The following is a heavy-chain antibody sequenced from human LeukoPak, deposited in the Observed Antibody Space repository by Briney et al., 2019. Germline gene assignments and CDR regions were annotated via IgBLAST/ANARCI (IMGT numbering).Heavy chain of an antibody. D-gene: IGHD2/OR15-2a*01. J-gene: IGHJ4*02. CDR2: IIPIFGTA. CDR3: ARVRGTLGFDY. CDR1: GGTFSSYA. V-gene: IGHV1-69*05. Sequence: SVRVSCKASGGTFSSYAISWVRQAPGQGLEWMGRIIPIFGTANYAQKFQGRVTITTDESTSIAYMELSSLRSEDTAVYYCARVRGTLGFDYWGQGTLVTVSS.